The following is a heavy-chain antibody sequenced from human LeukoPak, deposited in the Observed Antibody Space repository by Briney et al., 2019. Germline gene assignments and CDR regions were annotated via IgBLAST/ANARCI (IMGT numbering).Heavy chain of an antibody. V-gene: IGHV3-11*01. CDR1: GCTFSGYY. J-gene: IGHJ5*02. CDR3: ARDRGYYGSSGSHWGWFDP. CDR2: ISNSCGTM. D-gene: IGHD3-22*01. Sequence: GGSLRLSCAASGCTFSGYYMSWMRQAPGQGLEWVAWISNSCGTMYYAQSVQGRFSISRDSAQNSLYLQMNSLRAEDTAVYYCARDRGYYGSSGSHWGWFDPWGQGTLVTVSS.